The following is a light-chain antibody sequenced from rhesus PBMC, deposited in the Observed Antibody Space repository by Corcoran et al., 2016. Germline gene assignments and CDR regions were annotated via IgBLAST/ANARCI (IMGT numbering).Light chain of an antibody. CDR2: KAS. V-gene: IGKV1-74*01. J-gene: IGKJ4*01. CDR3: QHRYGTPLT. CDR1: EKVNNY. Sequence: DIQMTQSPSSLPASVGDQVTITCRAREKVNNYLHWYQHKPGKSPKQQHYKASTLQSGVPSGFSGRGAGTDFTLTISSLQPEDFATYYCQHRYGTPLTFGVWTKVELK.